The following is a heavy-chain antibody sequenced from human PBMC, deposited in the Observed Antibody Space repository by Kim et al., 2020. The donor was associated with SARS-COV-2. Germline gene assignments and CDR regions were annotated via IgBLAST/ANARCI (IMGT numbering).Heavy chain of an antibody. D-gene: IGHD3-22*01. CDR2: SSTI. Sequence: SSTIYYADSVKGRFTISRDNAKNSLYLQMNSLRDEDTAVYYCARGRITMNWGQGTLVTVSS. V-gene: IGHV3-48*02. J-gene: IGHJ4*02. CDR3: ARGRITMN.